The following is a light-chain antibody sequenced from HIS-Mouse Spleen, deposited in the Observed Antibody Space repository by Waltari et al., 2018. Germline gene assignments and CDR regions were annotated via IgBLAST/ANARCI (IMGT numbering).Light chain of an antibody. CDR2: STN. CDR3: VLYMGSGIWV. Sequence: QTVVTQEPSFSVSPGGTVTLTCGLSSGSVSTSYYPSWHQQTPGQAPRTLIYSTNTCSSGVPDRFSGSILGKKAALTITGAQADDESDYYCVLYMGSGIWVFGGGTKLTVL. V-gene: IGLV8-61*01. CDR1: SGSVSTSYY. J-gene: IGLJ3*02.